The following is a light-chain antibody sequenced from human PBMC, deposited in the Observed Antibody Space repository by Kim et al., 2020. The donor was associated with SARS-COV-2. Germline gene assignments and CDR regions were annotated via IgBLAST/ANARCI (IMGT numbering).Light chain of an antibody. Sequence: GQKVTISCAGSSSNIGDNYVAWYRQLPGTAPKILIYDNNRRPSGVPDRCSGSKSGTSATLGITGLQTGEEDDDYCGTWDSSLSAGVFGGGTQLTVL. J-gene: IGLJ2*01. V-gene: IGLV1-51*01. CDR3: GTWDSSLSAGV. CDR1: SSNIGDNY. CDR2: DNN.